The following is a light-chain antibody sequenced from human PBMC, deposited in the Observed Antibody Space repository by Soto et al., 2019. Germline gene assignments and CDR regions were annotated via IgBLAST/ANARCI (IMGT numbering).Light chain of an antibody. V-gene: IGLV1-44*01. Sequence: QSVLTQPPSASGTPGQRVTISCSGSSSNIGGNTVNWYQQLPGTAPKLLIYGNDQRPSGVPDRFSGSKSGTSASLAISGLQSEDEADYYSAAWDDSLNAFVFGTGTKLTVL. CDR1: SSNIGGNT. CDR3: AAWDDSLNAFV. CDR2: GND. J-gene: IGLJ1*01.